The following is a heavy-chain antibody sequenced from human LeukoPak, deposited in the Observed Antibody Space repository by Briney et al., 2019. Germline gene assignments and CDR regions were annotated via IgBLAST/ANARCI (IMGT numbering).Heavy chain of an antibody. CDR3: AKTIYYDSSGPFDY. J-gene: IGHJ4*02. V-gene: IGHV3-23*01. CDR2: ISGSGGST. CDR1: GFTFSSNA. Sequence: SGGSLRLSCAASGFTFSSNAMSWVRQAPGKGLEWVSAISGSGGSTYYADSVKGRFTISRDNSKNTLYLQMNSLRAEDTAVYYCAKTIYYDSSGPFDYWGQGTLVTVSS. D-gene: IGHD3-22*01.